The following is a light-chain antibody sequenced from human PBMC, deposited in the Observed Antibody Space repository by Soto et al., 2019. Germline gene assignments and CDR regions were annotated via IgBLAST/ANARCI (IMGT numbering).Light chain of an antibody. Sequence: VVMTQSPATLSVSPGERATLSCRASQSINNNLAWYQRTPGQAPRLLICDASNRATGIPARFSGSGSGTDFTLTISRLEPEDFAVYYCQQYGSSPITFGQGTRLEIK. CDR3: QQYGSSPIT. J-gene: IGKJ5*01. CDR1: QSINNN. CDR2: DAS. V-gene: IGKV3-20*01.